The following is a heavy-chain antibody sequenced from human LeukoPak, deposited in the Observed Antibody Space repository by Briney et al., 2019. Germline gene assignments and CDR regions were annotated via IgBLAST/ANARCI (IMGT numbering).Heavy chain of an antibody. J-gene: IGHJ6*02. V-gene: IGHV3-7*01. CDR3: ARVDSSGWGYYYYGMDV. D-gene: IGHD6-19*01. Sequence: PGGSLRLSCAASGFTFTSYSMNWVRQAPGKGLEWVANIKQDGSEKYYVDSVKGRFTISRDNAKNSLHLQMNSLRAEDTAVYYCARVDSSGWGYYYYGMDVWGQGTTVTVSS. CDR1: GFTFTSYS. CDR2: IKQDGSEK.